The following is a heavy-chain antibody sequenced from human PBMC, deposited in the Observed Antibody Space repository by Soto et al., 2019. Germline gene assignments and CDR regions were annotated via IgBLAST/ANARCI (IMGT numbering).Heavy chain of an antibody. D-gene: IGHD2-15*01. CDR1: GFTVSSSY. Sequence: EVQLVESGGGLVQPGGSLRLSCAASGFTVSSSYMNWVRQAPGKGLEWVSVIYSGGNTYYADSVKGRFTISRDISKNTLYLQMTSLRAEDTAVYYCTSAGYHCSGDHCYYYYDLAVWGQGTPVTVSS. V-gene: IGHV3-66*01. CDR3: TSAGYHCSGDHCYYYYDLAV. CDR2: IYSGGNT. J-gene: IGHJ6*02.